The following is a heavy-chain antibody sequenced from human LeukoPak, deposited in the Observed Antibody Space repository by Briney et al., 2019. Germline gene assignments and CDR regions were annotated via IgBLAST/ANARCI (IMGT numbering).Heavy chain of an antibody. CDR1: GYSISTGYY. CDR3: ARKYGSNAGYFDY. J-gene: IGHJ4*02. CDR2: TYHSGTS. V-gene: IGHV4-38-2*01. D-gene: IGHD4-23*01. Sequence: PSETLSLTCAVSGYSISTGYYWGWVRQPPGKGLEGIGNTYHSGTSYYNPSLKSRVTISVDTSKNQFSLTLSSVTAADTALYYCARKYGSNAGYFDYWGQGALVTVSS.